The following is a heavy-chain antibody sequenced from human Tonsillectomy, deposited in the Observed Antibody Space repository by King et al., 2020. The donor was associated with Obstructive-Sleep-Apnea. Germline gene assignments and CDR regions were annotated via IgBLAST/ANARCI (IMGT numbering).Heavy chain of an antibody. CDR2: IYYSGST. CDR1: GGSISSGDYY. Sequence: QLQESGPGLVKPSQTLSLTCTVSGGSISSGDYYWTWIRQPPGKGLEWIGYIYYSGSTYYNPSLKSRVTMSVNTSKNQFSLRLTSVTAADTSVYYCARTRTHSYGSAPPYFDYWGQGTLVTVSS. V-gene: IGHV4-30-4*01. J-gene: IGHJ4*02. D-gene: IGHD3-10*01. CDR3: ARTRTHSYGSAPPYFDY.